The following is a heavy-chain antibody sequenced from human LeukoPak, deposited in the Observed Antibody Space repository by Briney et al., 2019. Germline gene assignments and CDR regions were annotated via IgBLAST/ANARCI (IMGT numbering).Heavy chain of an antibody. J-gene: IGHJ3*02. V-gene: IGHV3-74*03. D-gene: IGHD1-26*01. CDR3: VKARPLPHSPGDDFDI. CDR2: INRDGSII. Sequence: GGSLRLSCAASGFTFSDYYMSWVRQAPGKGLVWVSRINRDGSIITYADSVKGRFTISRDNAKNTLYLQMNSLRAEDTAVYYCVKARPLPHSPGDDFDIWGQGAMVTVSS. CDR1: GFTFSDYY.